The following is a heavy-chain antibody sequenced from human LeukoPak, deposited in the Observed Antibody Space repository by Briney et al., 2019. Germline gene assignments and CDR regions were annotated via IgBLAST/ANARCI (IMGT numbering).Heavy chain of an antibody. V-gene: IGHV1-2*02. CDR3: ATLVIAVAGGFGDY. Sequence: ASVRVSCKASGYTFTGYYMHWVRQAPGQGLEWMGWINPNSGGTNYAQKFQGRVTMTRDTSISTGYMELSRLRSDDTAVYYCATLVIAVAGGFGDYWGQGTLVTVSS. D-gene: IGHD6-19*01. CDR2: INPNSGGT. CDR1: GYTFTGYY. J-gene: IGHJ4*02.